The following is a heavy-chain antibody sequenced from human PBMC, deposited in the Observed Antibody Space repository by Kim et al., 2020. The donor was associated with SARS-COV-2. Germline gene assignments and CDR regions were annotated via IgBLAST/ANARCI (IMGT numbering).Heavy chain of an antibody. D-gene: IGHD3-3*01. V-gene: IGHV4-31*02. CDR3: ARGDTIFGVVINAFDI. Sequence: LKSRVTISVDASKNPLSLKLSSVTAADTAVYYCARGDTIFGVVINAFDIWGQGTMVTVSS. J-gene: IGHJ3*02.